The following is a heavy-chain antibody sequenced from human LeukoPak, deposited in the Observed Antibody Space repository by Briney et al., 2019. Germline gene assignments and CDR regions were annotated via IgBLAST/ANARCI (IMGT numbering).Heavy chain of an antibody. CDR3: ARDLRGFPYYYYYMDV. CDR2: ISSSGNTK. V-gene: IGHV3-48*03. Sequence: PGGSLRLSCAASGFTFSSYEMNWVRQAPGKGLEWVSYISSSGNTKYYADSVKGRFTISRDNAKNPLYLQMNSLRAEDTAVYYCARDLRGFPYYYYYMDVWGKGTTVTVSS. CDR1: GFTFSSYE. J-gene: IGHJ6*03.